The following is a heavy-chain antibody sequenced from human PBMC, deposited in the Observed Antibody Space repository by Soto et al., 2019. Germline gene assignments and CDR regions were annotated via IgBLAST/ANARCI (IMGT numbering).Heavy chain of an antibody. V-gene: IGHV4-39*01. Sequence: SETLSLTCTVSGGSISSSSYYWGWIRQPPGKGLEWIGSIYYSGSTYYNPSLKSRVTISVDTSKNQFSLKLSSVTAADTAVYYCAREGVITGTTYYYYAMDGWGQGTTVTVSS. CDR1: GGSISSSSYY. CDR2: IYYSGST. J-gene: IGHJ6*02. D-gene: IGHD1-7*01. CDR3: AREGVITGTTYYYYAMDG.